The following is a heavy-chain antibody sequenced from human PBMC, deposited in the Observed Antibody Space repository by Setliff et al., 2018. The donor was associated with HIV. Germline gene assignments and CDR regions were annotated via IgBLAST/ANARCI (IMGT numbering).Heavy chain of an antibody. J-gene: IGHJ4*02. D-gene: IGHD6-19*01. CDR1: GGSISSGGYY. V-gene: IGHV4-31*03. CDR3: ARDSGWYVVDY. Sequence: KPSETLSLTCTVSGGSISSGGYYWSWIRQHPGKGLEWIGYIYYSGSTYYNPSLKSRVTISVDTSKNQFSLKLSSVTAADTAVYYCARDSGWYVVDYWGQGTLVTVSS. CDR2: IYYSGST.